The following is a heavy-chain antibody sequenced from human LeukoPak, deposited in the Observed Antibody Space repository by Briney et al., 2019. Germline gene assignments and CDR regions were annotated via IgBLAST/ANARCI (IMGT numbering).Heavy chain of an antibody. D-gene: IGHD4-23*01. J-gene: IGHJ4*02. CDR3: ASGYSSDYGGNVY. Sequence: AGGFLRLSCAGSGFTFGRYTFNWVRQAPGRGLEWVSAISGDSKYIYYTDSVKGRFTISRDNARNSVYLQMNSLSTEDTAVYYCASGYSSDYGGNVYWGRGTLVTVSS. CDR2: ISGDSKYI. CDR1: GFTFGRYT. V-gene: IGHV3-21*01.